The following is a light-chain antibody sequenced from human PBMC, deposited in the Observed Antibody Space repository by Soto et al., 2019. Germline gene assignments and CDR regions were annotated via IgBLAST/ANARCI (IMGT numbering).Light chain of an antibody. CDR2: DAS. V-gene: IGKV3-11*01. CDR3: QQRSNWPPTWT. Sequence: EIVLIQSPATLSLSPGERATLSCRASQSVSSYLAWYQQKPGQAPRLLIYDASNGATGVPARFSGSGSGTDFTLTISSLEPEDFAVYYCQQRSNWPPTWTFGQGTKVDIK. J-gene: IGKJ1*01. CDR1: QSVSSY.